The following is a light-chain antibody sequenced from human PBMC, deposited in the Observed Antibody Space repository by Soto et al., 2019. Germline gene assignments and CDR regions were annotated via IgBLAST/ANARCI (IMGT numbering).Light chain of an antibody. J-gene: IGLJ2*01. CDR1: SSDVGIYNY. CDR2: EVS. CDR3: SSFSSTTTPMV. V-gene: IGLV2-14*01. Sequence: QSALTQHASVSGSPGQSITISCTGTSSDVGIYNYVSWYQQHPGKAPRLLIYEVSNRPSGISNRFSASKSGNTASLTISGLQAEDEAAYYCSSFSSTTTPMVFGGGTKLTVL.